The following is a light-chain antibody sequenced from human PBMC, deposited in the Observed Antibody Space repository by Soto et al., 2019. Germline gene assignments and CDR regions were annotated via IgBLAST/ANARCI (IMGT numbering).Light chain of an antibody. Sequence: EIVGTQSPGILSVSPGDRATLSCRASQSVGRNLAWYQQKPGQAATLLIYAASTRATGLPARFSGSGSGTDFTLTISSLQSEDFAVYYCQEYSKRPLFTCGPGTRVAIK. J-gene: IGKJ3*01. CDR2: AAS. CDR3: QEYSKRPLFT. V-gene: IGKV3-15*01. CDR1: QSVGRN.